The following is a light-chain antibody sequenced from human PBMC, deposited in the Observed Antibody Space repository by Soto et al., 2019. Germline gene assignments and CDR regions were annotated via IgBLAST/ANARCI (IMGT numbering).Light chain of an antibody. CDR2: DVR. Sequence: QSVLTQPASVSGSPGQSITIFCTGTSSDVGGYNYVSWYQQHRGKAPKLMIYDVRNRPSGVSNRFSGSKSVNTASLTISGLQAEDEADYYCSSYTTVSTYVFGTGTKVTVL. CDR3: SSYTTVSTYV. V-gene: IGLV2-14*01. CDR1: SSDVGGYNY. J-gene: IGLJ1*01.